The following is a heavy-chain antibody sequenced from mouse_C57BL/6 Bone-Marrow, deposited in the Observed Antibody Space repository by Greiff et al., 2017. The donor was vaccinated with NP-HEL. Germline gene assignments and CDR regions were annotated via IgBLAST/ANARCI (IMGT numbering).Heavy chain of an antibody. CDR3: ARLGISTTFGG. V-gene: IGHV1-26*01. CDR2: INPYDGCT. CDR1: GYTFTDYY. Sequence: EVQLQQPGPELVKPGASVKISCKASGYTFTDYYMNWVKQSPGKSLEWIGVINPYDGCTSYNQKFKGKATLTVDKSSSTAYMQLSSLTSEDSAVFCSARLGISTTFGGRGTGATVTVS. J-gene: IGHJ1*03. D-gene: IGHD1-1*01.